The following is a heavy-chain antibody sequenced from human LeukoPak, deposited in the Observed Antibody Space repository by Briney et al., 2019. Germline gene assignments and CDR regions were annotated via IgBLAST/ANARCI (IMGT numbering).Heavy chain of an antibody. CDR2: INWDGGST. V-gene: IGHV3-20*04. Sequence: GGSLRLSCAASGFTFSIYAMTLVRQAPGKGLEWVSSINWDGGSTAYADSVQGRFTISRDNAKNSLHLQIKSLRAEDTALYYCARDSFSGSSLDYWGRGTLVTVSS. D-gene: IGHD1-26*01. CDR3: ARDSFSGSSLDY. CDR1: GFTFSIYA. J-gene: IGHJ4*02.